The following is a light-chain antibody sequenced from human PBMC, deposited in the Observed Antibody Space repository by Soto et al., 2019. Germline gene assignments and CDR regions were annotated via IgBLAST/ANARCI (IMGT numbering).Light chain of an antibody. J-gene: IGLJ1*01. CDR2: GVS. CDR3: SSHTLSRALQV. Sequence: QSALTQPASVSGSPGQSITISCSGTISDFVVYNYVSWYQQHPGKAPKLMLYGVSKRPSGVSNRFSGSKSGNTASLTISGLQAEDEADYYCSSHTLSRALQVFGTGT. CDR1: ISDFVVYNY. V-gene: IGLV2-14*01.